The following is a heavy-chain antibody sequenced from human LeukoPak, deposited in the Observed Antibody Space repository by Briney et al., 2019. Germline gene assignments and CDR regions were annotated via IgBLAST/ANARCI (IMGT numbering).Heavy chain of an antibody. V-gene: IGHV4-61*02. J-gene: IGHJ5*02. CDR2: IYTSGST. Sequence: PSETLSLTCTVSGGSISSGSYYWSWIRQPAGKGLEWIGRIYTSGSTNYNPSLKSRVTMSVDTFKNQFSLKLSSVTAADTAVYYCARDGYYYDSSGYYSLDPWGQGTLVTVSS. CDR1: GGSISSGSYY. D-gene: IGHD3-22*01. CDR3: ARDGYYYDSSGYYSLDP.